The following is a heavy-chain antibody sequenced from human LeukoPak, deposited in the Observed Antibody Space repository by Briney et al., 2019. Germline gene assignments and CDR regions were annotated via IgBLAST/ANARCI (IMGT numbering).Heavy chain of an antibody. CDR3: AKDRNPYYGSGSSFDY. CDR1: GFTFDDYA. J-gene: IGHJ4*02. V-gene: IGHV3-9*01. D-gene: IGHD3-10*01. CDR2: ISWNSGSI. Sequence: GGSLRLSCAASGFTFDDYAMHWARQAPGKGLEWVSGISWNSGSIGYADSVKGRFTISRDNAKNSLYLQMNSLRAEDTALYYCAKDRNPYYGSGSSFDYWGQGTLVTVSS.